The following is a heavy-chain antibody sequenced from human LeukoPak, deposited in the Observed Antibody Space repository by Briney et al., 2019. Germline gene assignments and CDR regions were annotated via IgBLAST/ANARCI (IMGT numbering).Heavy chain of an antibody. CDR3: ARGGYCSSISCYIVNMGYDC. Sequence: ASVKVSCKASGYTFTDYYMHWVRQAPGQGLEWMGWINPHSGGTNYAQKFQGRVTMTRDTSISTAYMELSRLRSDDTAVHYCARGGYCSSISCYIVNMGYDCWGQGTLVTVSS. J-gene: IGHJ4*02. V-gene: IGHV1-2*02. CDR2: INPHSGGT. D-gene: IGHD2-2*02. CDR1: GYTFTDYY.